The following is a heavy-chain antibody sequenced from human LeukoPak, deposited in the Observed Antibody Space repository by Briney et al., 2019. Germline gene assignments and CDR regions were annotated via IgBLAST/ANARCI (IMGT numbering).Heavy chain of an antibody. CDR3: ASGYYDSSGYYYGYFDL. J-gene: IGHJ2*01. Sequence: ASVKVSCKASGYTFTSYAMHWVRQAPGQRLEWMGWINAGNGNTKYSQKFQGRVTITRDTSASTAYMELSSLRSEDTAVYYCASGYYDSSGYYYGYFDLWGRGTLVTVSS. CDR1: GYTFTSYA. D-gene: IGHD3-22*01. V-gene: IGHV1-3*01. CDR2: INAGNGNT.